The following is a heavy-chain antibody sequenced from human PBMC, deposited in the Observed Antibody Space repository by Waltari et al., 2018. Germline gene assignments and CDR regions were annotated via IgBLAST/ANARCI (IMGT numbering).Heavy chain of an antibody. V-gene: IGHV3-9*02. CDR3: AKAPEYYAYYHIYMDL. CDR2: NTWHRGTT. Sequence: EVQLVESGGGSVQPGGSLRLSCSASGLAPRDYAFFWVRQAPGEDLEWDSCNTWHRGTTLYADSEKSRIAISRENDKNTLYLQMNTLRTEDTAIYYCAKAPEYYAYYHIYMDLWGRGTTVTVAA. CDR1: GLAPRDYA. J-gene: IGHJ6*04. D-gene: IGHD2-21*01.